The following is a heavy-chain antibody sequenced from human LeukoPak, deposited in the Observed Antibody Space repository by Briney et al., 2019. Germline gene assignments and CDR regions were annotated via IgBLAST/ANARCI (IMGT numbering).Heavy chain of an antibody. V-gene: IGHV4-4*02. CDR3: SRESGAFSPFGY. CDR1: GGSISSTNW. CDR2: ISLSGVT. D-gene: IGHD1-26*01. J-gene: IGHJ4*02. Sequence: SGILSLTCGVSGGSISSTNWWSWVRQPPGQGLEWIGEISLSGVTNYNPSLKSRVTMSLDRSKNHLSLTLTSVTAADTAVYYCSRESGAFSPFGYWGQGTLVTVSS.